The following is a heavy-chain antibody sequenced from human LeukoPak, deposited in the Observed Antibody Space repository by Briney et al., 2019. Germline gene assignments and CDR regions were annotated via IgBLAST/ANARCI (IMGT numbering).Heavy chain of an antibody. Sequence: ASVKVSCKASGYTFTSYDINWVRQATGQGLEWMGWMNPNSGNTGYVQKFQGSVTMTRNTSISTAYMELSSLRSEDTAVYYCARGILSDDAFDIWGQGTMVTVSS. CDR1: GYTFTSYD. J-gene: IGHJ3*02. V-gene: IGHV1-8*01. CDR2: MNPNSGNT. CDR3: ARGILSDDAFDI.